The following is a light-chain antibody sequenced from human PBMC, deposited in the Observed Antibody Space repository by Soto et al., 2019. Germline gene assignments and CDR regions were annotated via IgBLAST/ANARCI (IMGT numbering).Light chain of an antibody. V-gene: IGKV3-11*01. CDR3: QQHISWPLT. CDR2: DAS. CDR1: QSVTNS. Sequence: EIVLTQSPATLSLSPGERATLSCRASQSVTNSLAWYQQKPGQAPRLLVYDASNRATGIPTRFSGSGSGTDFTLTTSNLEPEDFAVYYCQQHISWPLTFGGGTKVDIK. J-gene: IGKJ4*01.